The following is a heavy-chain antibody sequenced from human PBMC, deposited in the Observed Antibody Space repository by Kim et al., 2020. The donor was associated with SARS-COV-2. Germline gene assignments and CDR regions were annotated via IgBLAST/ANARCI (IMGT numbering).Heavy chain of an antibody. Sequence: YAQELQARVHMTTDTSTGTAYMELRSLRSDDTAVYYCARDHTAMVTRSDYWGQGTLVTVSS. CDR3: ARDHTAMVTRSDY. D-gene: IGHD5-18*01. V-gene: IGHV1-18*01. J-gene: IGHJ4*02.